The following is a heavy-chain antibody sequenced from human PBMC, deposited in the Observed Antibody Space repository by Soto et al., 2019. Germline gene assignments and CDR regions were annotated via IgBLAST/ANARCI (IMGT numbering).Heavy chain of an antibody. J-gene: IGHJ4*02. CDR3: AIAVGYCSATSCYPFGI. V-gene: IGHV4-39*01. Sequence: KPXGTLSLTCAVSGGSISSSGHYYGWIRQPPGKGLEWLGTVFSSGTTYYNPSFTTRLTMSVDTSRNEVSLKMTSMTAADTSVYSCAIAVGYCSATSCYPFGIWGQGSLVTVSS. D-gene: IGHD2-15*01. CDR2: VFSSGTT. CDR1: GGSISSSGHY.